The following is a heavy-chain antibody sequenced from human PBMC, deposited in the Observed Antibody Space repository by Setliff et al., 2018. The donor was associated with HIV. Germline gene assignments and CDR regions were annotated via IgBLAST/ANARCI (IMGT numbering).Heavy chain of an antibody. Sequence: SGPTLVNPTQTLTLTCTFSGFSLSTSGMRVSWLRQPPGKALEWLARIDWDDDKFYSTSLKTRLTISKDTSKNQVVLTMTNMDPVDTATYYCARDIVVVPTASRFNAFDIWGQGTMVTVSS. CDR1: GFSLSTSGMR. V-gene: IGHV2-70*04. D-gene: IGHD2-2*01. CDR2: IDWDDDK. CDR3: ARDIVVVPTASRFNAFDI. J-gene: IGHJ3*02.